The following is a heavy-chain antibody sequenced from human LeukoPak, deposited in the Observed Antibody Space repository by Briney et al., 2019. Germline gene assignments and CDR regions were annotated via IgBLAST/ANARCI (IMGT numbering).Heavy chain of an antibody. V-gene: IGHV3-30*02. CDR3: AKGIAARPRYYYYYMDV. J-gene: IGHJ6*03. CDR1: GFTFSSYG. CDR2: IRYDGSNK. Sequence: GGSLRLSCAASGFTFSSYGMHWVRQAPGKGLEWVAFIRYDGSNKYYADSVKGRFTISRDNSKNTLYLQMNSLRAEDTAVYYCAKGIAARPRYYYYYMDVWGKGTTVTVSS. D-gene: IGHD6-6*01.